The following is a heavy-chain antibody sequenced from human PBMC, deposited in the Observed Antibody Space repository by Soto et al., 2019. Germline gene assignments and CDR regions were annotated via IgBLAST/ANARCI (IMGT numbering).Heavy chain of an antibody. CDR3: ARRSSGWYFEY. J-gene: IGHJ4*02. CDR2: ISGSGGST. CDR1: GFTFSSYA. Sequence: EVQLLESGGGLVQPGGSLRLSCAASGFTFSSYAMSWVRQAPGKGLEWVSVISGSGGSTYYADSVKGRFTISRDNSKNTLYLQMNSLRAEDTAVYYCARRSSGWYFEYWGQGTLVTVSS. D-gene: IGHD6-19*01. V-gene: IGHV3-23*01.